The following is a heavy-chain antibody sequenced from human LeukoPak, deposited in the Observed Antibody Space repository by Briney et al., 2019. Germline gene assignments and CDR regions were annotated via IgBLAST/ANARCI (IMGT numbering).Heavy chain of an antibody. V-gene: IGHV1-69*13. CDR2: IIPMFGTA. CDR3: AGGGWAPENWFDP. CDR1: GGTFSNYA. D-gene: IGHD1-14*01. Sequence: ASVKVSCKASGGTFSNYAISWVRQAPGQGLEWMGGIIPMFGTANYAQKFQGRVTITADESTSTAYMELSSLRSEDTAVYYCAGGGWAPENWFDPWGQGTLVTVSS. J-gene: IGHJ5*02.